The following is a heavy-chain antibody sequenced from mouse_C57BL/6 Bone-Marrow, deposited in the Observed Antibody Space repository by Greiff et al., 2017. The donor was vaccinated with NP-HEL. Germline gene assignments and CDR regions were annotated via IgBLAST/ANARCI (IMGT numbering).Heavy chain of an antibody. Sequence: VQRVESGAELARPGASVKLSCKASGYTFTSYGISWVKQRTGQGLEWIGEIYPRGGNTYYNEKFKGKATLTADKSSSTAYMELRSLTSEDSAVYFCARPWWLLGVWGTGTTVTVSS. V-gene: IGHV1-81*01. CDR2: IYPRGGNT. D-gene: IGHD2-3*01. CDR1: GYTFTSYG. CDR3: ARPWWLLGV. J-gene: IGHJ1*03.